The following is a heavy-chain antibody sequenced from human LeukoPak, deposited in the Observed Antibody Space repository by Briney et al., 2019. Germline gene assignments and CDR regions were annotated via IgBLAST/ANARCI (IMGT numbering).Heavy chain of an antibody. D-gene: IGHD1-1*01. CDR3: AKDRTGTTGADWFDP. J-gene: IGHJ5*02. V-gene: IGHV3-23*01. Sequence: GGSLRLSWAASGFTFSSYAMSWVRQAPGKGLEWVSAISGSGGSTYYADPVKGRFTISRDNSKNTLYLQMNSLRAEDTAVYYCAKDRTGTTGADWFDPWGQGTLVTVSS. CDR1: GFTFSSYA. CDR2: ISGSGGST.